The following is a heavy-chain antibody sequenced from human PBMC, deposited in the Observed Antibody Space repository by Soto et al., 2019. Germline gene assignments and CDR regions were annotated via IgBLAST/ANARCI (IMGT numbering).Heavy chain of an antibody. J-gene: IGHJ4*02. CDR1: GFTFSTYS. CDR3: ARLSVRYCSGGSCSQLDY. D-gene: IGHD2-15*01. Sequence: EVQLVESGGGLVQPGGSVRLSCAASGFTFSTYSMNWVRQAPGKGLEWVSFISSSGGTIYYADSVKGRFTISRDNAKNSLYPQTNSLSAADTAVYYCARLSVRYCSGGSCSQLDYWGQGTLVTVSS. V-gene: IGHV3-48*01. CDR2: ISSSGGTI.